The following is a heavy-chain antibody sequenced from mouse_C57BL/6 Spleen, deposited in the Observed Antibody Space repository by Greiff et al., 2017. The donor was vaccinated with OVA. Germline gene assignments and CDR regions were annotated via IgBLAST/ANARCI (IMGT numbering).Heavy chain of an antibody. V-gene: IGHV1-74*01. J-gene: IGHJ4*01. Sequence: QVQLKQTGAELVNPGSSVKVSCKASGYTFTSYWMHWVKQRPGQGLEWIGRIHPSDSDTNYNQKFKGKATLTVDKSSSTAYMQLSSLTSEDSAVYYCAIFPYYYGSSDDAMDYWGQGTSVTVSS. CDR3: AIFPYYYGSSDDAMDY. CDR2: IHPSDSDT. CDR1: GYTFTSYW. D-gene: IGHD1-1*01.